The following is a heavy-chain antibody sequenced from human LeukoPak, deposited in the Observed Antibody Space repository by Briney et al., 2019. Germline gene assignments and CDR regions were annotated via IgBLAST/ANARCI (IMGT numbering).Heavy chain of an antibody. Sequence: GGSLRLSCAASGFTFSSYAMSWIRQAPGKGLEWVSAISGSGGSTYYADSVKGRFTISRDNSKNTLYLQMNSLRAEDTAVYYCAKVRIAVAAIPADAFDIWGQGTMVTVSS. CDR3: AKVRIAVAAIPADAFDI. J-gene: IGHJ3*02. D-gene: IGHD6-19*01. CDR1: GFTFSSYA. CDR2: ISGSGGST. V-gene: IGHV3-23*01.